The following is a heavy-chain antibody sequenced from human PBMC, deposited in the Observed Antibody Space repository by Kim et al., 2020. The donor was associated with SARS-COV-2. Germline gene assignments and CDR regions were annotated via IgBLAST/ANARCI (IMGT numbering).Heavy chain of an antibody. J-gene: IGHJ4*02. Sequence: GGSLRLSCAASGFTFSSYGMHWVRQAPGKGLEWVAVIWYDGSNKYYADSVKGRFTISRDNSKNTLYLQMNSLRAEDTAVYYCARDPTRPTRIAAAGPQYYFDYWGQGTLVTVSS. CDR1: GFTFSSYG. CDR3: ARDPTRPTRIAAAGPQYYFDY. CDR2: IWYDGSNK. D-gene: IGHD6-13*01. V-gene: IGHV3-33*01.